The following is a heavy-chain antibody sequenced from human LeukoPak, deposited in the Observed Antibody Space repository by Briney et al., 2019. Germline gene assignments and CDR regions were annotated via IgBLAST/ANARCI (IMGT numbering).Heavy chain of an antibody. V-gene: IGHV3-9*01. CDR3: AKDRREALAGVWGNYRPYYFDY. CDR2: ISWNSGII. Sequence: GGSLRLSCAASGFTFDDYAMHWVRQAPGKGLEWVSGISWNSGIIGYADSVKGRFTISRDNAKNSLFLQMNSLRAEDTALYYCAKDRREALAGVWGNYRPYYFDYWGQGTLVTVSS. J-gene: IGHJ4*02. D-gene: IGHD3-16*01. CDR1: GFTFDDYA.